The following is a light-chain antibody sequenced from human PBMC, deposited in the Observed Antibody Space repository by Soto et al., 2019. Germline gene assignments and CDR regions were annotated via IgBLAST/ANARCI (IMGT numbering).Light chain of an antibody. V-gene: IGKV1-12*01. Sequence: DIQMTQSPSSVSASVGDRVTITCRASQAINSRVAWYQQKPGKAPKLLIYAASSLQHGVPSRFSGSGSGTDFTLTISSLQPEDFATYYCHQANSFPLFGQGTRLEIK. CDR1: QAINSR. J-gene: IGKJ5*01. CDR3: HQANSFPL. CDR2: AAS.